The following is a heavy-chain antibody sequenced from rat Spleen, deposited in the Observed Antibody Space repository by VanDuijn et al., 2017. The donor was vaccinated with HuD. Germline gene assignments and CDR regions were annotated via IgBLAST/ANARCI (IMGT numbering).Heavy chain of an antibody. CDR3: ARGWERFAY. CDR2: IWGNGNT. Sequence: QVQLKESGPGLVQPSQTLSLTCTVSGFSLNNYGVIWVRQPPGKGLEWMGVIWGNGNTTYNSALKSRLSISRDTSKSQVLLKMNNLQTEDTAMYFCARGWERFAYWGQGTLVTVSS. J-gene: IGHJ3*01. CDR1: GFSLNNYG. V-gene: IGHV2S61*01. D-gene: IGHD1-11*01.